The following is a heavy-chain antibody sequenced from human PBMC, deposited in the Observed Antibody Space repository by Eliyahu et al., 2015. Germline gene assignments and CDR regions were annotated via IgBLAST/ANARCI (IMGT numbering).Heavy chain of an antibody. V-gene: IGHV4-39*01. Sequence: QLQLQESGPGLVTPSETLSLTCTVSGGSISPTSYYWGWFRQSPREGLEGIGTMYYSGTTYXNPSLKSRVTMSIXTSKXLFSLNLSSVTAADTAVYYCARRASGWNVGWFDPWGQGTLVTVSS. CDR1: GGSISPTSYY. CDR2: MYYSGTT. J-gene: IGHJ5*02. CDR3: ARRASGWNVGWFDP. D-gene: IGHD1-1*01.